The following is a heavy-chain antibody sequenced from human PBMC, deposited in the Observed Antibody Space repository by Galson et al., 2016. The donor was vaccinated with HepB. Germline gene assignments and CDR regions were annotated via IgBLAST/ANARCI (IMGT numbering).Heavy chain of an antibody. CDR1: GFTFRDYA. CDR2: ISGRGDNT. D-gene: IGHD4-11*01. J-gene: IGHJ4*02. CDR3: VRSNFADD. Sequence: SLRLSCAASGFTFRDYAMNWVRRAPGKGLQWVSTISGRGDNTYYGDSVKGRFAVSRDNSKNTLSLQLSSLGAEDTAVYYCVRSNFADDWGQGVLVTVTS. V-gene: IGHV3-23*01.